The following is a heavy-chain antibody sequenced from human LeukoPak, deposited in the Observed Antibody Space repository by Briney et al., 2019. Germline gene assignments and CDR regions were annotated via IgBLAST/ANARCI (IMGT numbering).Heavy chain of an antibody. V-gene: IGHV4-30-4*01. Sequence: SETLSLTCIVSGGFINSGGFYWSWIRQPPGKGLEWIGHMYFNGKTYYNSSLESRITMSIDTSKNQFFLKLRSVTAADTAVYYCARGPCSGGSCYYFDNWGQATLVTVSS. J-gene: IGHJ4*02. CDR2: MYFNGKT. D-gene: IGHD2-15*01. CDR1: GGFINSGGFY. CDR3: ARGPCSGGSCYYFDN.